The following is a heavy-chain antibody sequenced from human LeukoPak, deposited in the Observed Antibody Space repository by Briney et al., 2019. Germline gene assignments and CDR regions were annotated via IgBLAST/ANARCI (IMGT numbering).Heavy chain of an antibody. J-gene: IGHJ6*02. D-gene: IGHD3-10*01. CDR1: GYSFTSYW. V-gene: IGHV5-51*01. Sequence: GESLKISCKGAGYSFTSYWIGWVRQMPGKGLEWMGIIYPGDSDTRYSPSFQGQVTISADKSISTAYLQWSSLKASDTAMYYCARDRITMVRRVIIKNDYYYYGMDVWGQGTTVTVSS. CDR2: IYPGDSDT. CDR3: ARDRITMVRRVIIKNDYYYYGMDV.